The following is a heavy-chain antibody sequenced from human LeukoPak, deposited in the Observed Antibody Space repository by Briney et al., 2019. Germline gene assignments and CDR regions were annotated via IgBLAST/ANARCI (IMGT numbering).Heavy chain of an antibody. CDR1: GFTFSRYW. CDR3: ARDKGDYDTSGSLFVF. D-gene: IGHD3-22*01. J-gene: IGHJ4*02. CDR2: IKQDGGEI. V-gene: IGHV3-7*03. Sequence: AGVSLRLSCAASGFTFSRYWMSWVRQVPRKGLEWVANIKQDGGEIYYVDSVKGRFTISRDNAKSSLYLQMNSLRAGDTAVYYCARDKGDYDTSGSLFVFGGQGTPVTVSS.